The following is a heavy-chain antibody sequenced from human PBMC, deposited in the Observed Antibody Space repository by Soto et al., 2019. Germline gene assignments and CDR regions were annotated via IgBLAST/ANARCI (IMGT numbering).Heavy chain of an antibody. J-gene: IGHJ4*02. D-gene: IGHD3-3*01. V-gene: IGHV4-31*03. Sequence: SETLSLTCTVSGGSISTGGYYWSWIRQYPGKGLEWLGYIDGSGYTFYNPSLQSRLTLSMDTSKNQFSLKLSSATAADTAVYFCARKQAGFFYGIDYWGQGTLVTVS. CDR1: GGSISTGGYY. CDR3: ARKQAGFFYGIDY. CDR2: IDGSGYT.